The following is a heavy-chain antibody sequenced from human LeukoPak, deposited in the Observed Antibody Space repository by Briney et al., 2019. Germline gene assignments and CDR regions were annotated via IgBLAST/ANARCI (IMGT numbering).Heavy chain of an antibody. Sequence: GGSLRLSCEVSGFTFSRSAMSWVRQAPGKGLEWVSGISISGETTYYADSVQGRFTTSRDNSKNTVYLQMYSLRAEDAAVYYCAKEEVPNDYWGQGTLVTVSS. V-gene: IGHV3-23*01. CDR2: ISISGETT. D-gene: IGHD2-2*01. CDR3: AKEEVPNDY. J-gene: IGHJ4*02. CDR1: GFTFSRSA.